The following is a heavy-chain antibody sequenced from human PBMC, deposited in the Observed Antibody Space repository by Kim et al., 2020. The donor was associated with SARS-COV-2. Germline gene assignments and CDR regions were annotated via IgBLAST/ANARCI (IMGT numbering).Heavy chain of an antibody. D-gene: IGHD5-12*01. J-gene: IGHJ3*02. CDR1: GFTFSSYA. V-gene: IGHV3-23*01. Sequence: GGSLRLSCAASGFTFSSYAMSWVRQAPGKGLEWVSAISGSGGSTYYADSVKGRFTISRDNSKNTLYLQMNSLRAEDTAVYYCAKDYHQDGYNEWSPDDAFDIWGQGTMVTVSS. CDR3: AKDYHQDGYNEWSPDDAFDI. CDR2: ISGSGGST.